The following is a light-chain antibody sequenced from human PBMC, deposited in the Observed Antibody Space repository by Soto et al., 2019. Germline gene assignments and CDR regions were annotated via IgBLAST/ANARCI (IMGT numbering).Light chain of an antibody. Sequence: DIQMTQSPSSLSASVGDRVTITCRASQTISTYLNWYQQKPGKAPKLLIYAASSLQGGVPSRFSGSGSGTDFTLTISSLQHEDFATYYCQQSYSYPLTFGQGTRLEIK. CDR2: AAS. V-gene: IGKV1-39*01. CDR1: QTISTY. CDR3: QQSYSYPLT. J-gene: IGKJ5*01.